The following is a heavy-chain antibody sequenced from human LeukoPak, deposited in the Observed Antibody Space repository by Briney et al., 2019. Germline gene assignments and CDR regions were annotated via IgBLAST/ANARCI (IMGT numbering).Heavy chain of an antibody. Sequence: SETLSLTCTVSGDSISSYYWSWIRQPPGKGLEWIGFIYYSGSTNYSPSLKSRVTISIDTSKNQFSLKLSSVTAPDTAVYYCARRPSGSDAFDIWGQGTMVTLSS. D-gene: IGHD3-22*01. CDR3: ARRPSGSDAFDI. CDR1: GDSISSYY. CDR2: IYYSGST. J-gene: IGHJ3*02. V-gene: IGHV4-59*08.